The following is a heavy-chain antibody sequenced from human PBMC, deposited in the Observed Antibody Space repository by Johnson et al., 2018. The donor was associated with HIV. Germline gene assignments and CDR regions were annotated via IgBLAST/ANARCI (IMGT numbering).Heavy chain of an antibody. D-gene: IGHD6-6*01. V-gene: IGHV3-33*05. J-gene: IGHJ3*02. CDR3: ARVRRQLVRLSALDI. Sequence: QMQLVESGGGVVQPGGSLRLSCAASGFTFSSYGMHWVRQAPGKGLEWVAVISYDESNKYYADSVKGRFTISRDNAKNSLHLQMNSLRAEDTAVYFCARVRRQLVRLSALDIWGQGTLVTVSS. CDR1: GFTFSSYG. CDR2: ISYDESNK.